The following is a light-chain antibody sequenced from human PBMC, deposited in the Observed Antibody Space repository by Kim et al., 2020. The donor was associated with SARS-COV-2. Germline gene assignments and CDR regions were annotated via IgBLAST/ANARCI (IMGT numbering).Light chain of an antibody. CDR2: EVR. J-gene: IGLJ2*01. V-gene: IGLV2-18*02. CDR1: SIDVGSYKR. CDR3: SSYTSSSTLI. Sequence: GQSRTMTSTGASIDVGSYKRVSWYRLPPDTAPNLVIYEVRHRPSGVPHRFSGSRSGSAASLTISWLQTEDGADCYCSSYTSSSTLIFVGGTQLTVL.